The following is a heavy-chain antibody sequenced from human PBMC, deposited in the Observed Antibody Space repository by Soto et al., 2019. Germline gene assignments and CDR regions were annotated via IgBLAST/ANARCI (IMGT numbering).Heavy chain of an antibody. CDR1: GFSFNTYS. V-gene: IGHV3-48*01. D-gene: IGHD2-8*01. CDR2: ITSTSSTI. Sequence: PGGSLRLSCAAAGFSFNTYSMNWVRQAPGKRLEWVSHITSTSSTIYYADSVKGRFTISRDNAKNSLYLQMNSLRAEDTAVYHCATSTNAYAYFDHWGQGTQVTVSS. CDR3: ATSTNAYAYFDH. J-gene: IGHJ4*02.